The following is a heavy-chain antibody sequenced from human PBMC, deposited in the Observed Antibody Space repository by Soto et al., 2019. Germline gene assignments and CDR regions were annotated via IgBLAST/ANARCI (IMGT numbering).Heavy chain of an antibody. Sequence: QITLKESGPTLLKPTQTLTLTCTFSGFSLTTAGVGVGWMRPPPGKALEWLSLIYWDDDKRYNPSLESRLTTTKDTSQNQVVLTMTNRCPVDTATYFCAHRSGDRAAYWGKGTLVTVSS. D-gene: IGHD4-17*01. V-gene: IGHV2-5*02. CDR3: AHRSGDRAAY. CDR2: IYWDDDK. CDR1: GFSLTTAGVG. J-gene: IGHJ4*02.